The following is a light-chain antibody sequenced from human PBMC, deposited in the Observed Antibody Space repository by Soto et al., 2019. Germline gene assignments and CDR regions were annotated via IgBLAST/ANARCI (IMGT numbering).Light chain of an antibody. Sequence: QSVLTQPASVSGSPGQSITISCTGTSSDVGGYNYVSWYQQHPGKDPKLMIYDVSNRPSGVSNRFSGSKSGNTASLTISGLQAEDEADYYCSSYTSSSTQVFGTGTKLTVL. J-gene: IGLJ1*01. V-gene: IGLV2-14*01. CDR3: SSYTSSSTQV. CDR1: SSDVGGYNY. CDR2: DVS.